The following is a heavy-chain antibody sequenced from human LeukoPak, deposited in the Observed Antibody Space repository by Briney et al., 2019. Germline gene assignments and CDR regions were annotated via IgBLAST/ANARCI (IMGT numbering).Heavy chain of an antibody. CDR2: IYHSGTT. J-gene: IGHJ4*02. CDR1: GYSISTGYY. Sequence: SETLSLTCTVSGYSISTGYYWGWIRQPPGKGLEWIGSIYHSGTTYYNPSLKSRVTMSVDTSMNQFSLKLSSVTAADTAVYYCAREVYISSGWYYYWGQGTLVTVSS. CDR3: AREVYISSGWYYY. D-gene: IGHD6-19*01. V-gene: IGHV4-38-2*02.